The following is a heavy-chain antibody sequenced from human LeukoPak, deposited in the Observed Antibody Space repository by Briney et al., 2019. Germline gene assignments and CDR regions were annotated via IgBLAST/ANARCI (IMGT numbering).Heavy chain of an antibody. CDR2: ISAYNGNT. CDR1: GYTFTGYY. CDR3: AREWTGDPPYFDY. J-gene: IGHJ4*02. Sequence: ASVKVSCKASGYTFTGYYMHWVRQAPGQGLEWMGWISAYNGNTNYAQKLQGRVTMTTDTSTSTAYMELRSLRSDDTAVHYCAREWTGDPPYFDYWGQGTLVTVSS. D-gene: IGHD3/OR15-3a*01. V-gene: IGHV1-18*04.